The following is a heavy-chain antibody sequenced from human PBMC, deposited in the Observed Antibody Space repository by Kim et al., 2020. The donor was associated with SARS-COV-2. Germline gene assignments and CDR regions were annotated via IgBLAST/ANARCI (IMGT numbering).Heavy chain of an antibody. CDR3: ASTVVPAANVRWLDY. CDR2: IYYSGST. CDR1: GGSISSSSYY. V-gene: IGHV4-39*01. J-gene: IGHJ4*02. D-gene: IGHD2-2*01. Sequence: SETLSLTCTVSGGSISSSSYYWGWIRQPPGKGLEWIGSIYYSGSTYYNPSLKSRVTISVDTSKNQFSLKLSSVTAADTAVYYCASTVVPAANVRWLDYWGQGTLVTVSS.